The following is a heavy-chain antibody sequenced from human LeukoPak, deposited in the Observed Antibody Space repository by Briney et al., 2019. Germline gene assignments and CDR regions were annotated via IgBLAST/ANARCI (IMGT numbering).Heavy chain of an antibody. CDR1: GGSISSYY. CDR3: ARGYCSSTSCHNWFDP. V-gene: IGHV4-4*07. J-gene: IGHJ5*02. Sequence: PSETLSLTCTVSGGSISSYYWSWIRQPAGKGLEWIGRIYTSGSTNYNPSLKGRVTMSVDTSKNQFSLKLSSVTAADTAVYYCARGYCSSTSCHNWFDPWGQGTLVTVSS. D-gene: IGHD2-2*01. CDR2: IYTSGST.